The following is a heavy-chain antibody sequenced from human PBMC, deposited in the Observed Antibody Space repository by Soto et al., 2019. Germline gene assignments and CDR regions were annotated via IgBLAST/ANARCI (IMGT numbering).Heavy chain of an antibody. CDR3: GTGGCWGSDY. CDR1: GFTFSDFW. Sequence: EVQLVESGGGLVQPGGSLRLCCAASGFTFSDFWMSWVRQAPGKGLEWVANIKEDGSEKYYVDSVKGRFTISRNNAQNSLYLQMNSLRAEDTAVYYCGTGGCWGSDYWVPGTLVTVSS. D-gene: IGHD7-27*01. J-gene: IGHJ4*02. V-gene: IGHV3-7*05. CDR2: IKEDGSEK.